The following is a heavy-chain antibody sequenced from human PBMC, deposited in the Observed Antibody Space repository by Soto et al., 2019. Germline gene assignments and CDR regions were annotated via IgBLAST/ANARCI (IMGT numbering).Heavy chain of an antibody. CDR2: IKSKTDGGTT. J-gene: IGHJ4*02. D-gene: IGHD5-18*01. V-gene: IGHV3-15*01. Sequence: PXGSLRLSCAAAGFTFSNAWMSWVRQAPGKGLEWVGRIKSKTDGGTTDYAAPVKGRFTISRDDSKNTLYLQMNSLKTEDTAVYYCTTDNGYSYGSDPFFDYSGQGTLVTVSS. CDR1: GFTFSNAW. CDR3: TTDNGYSYGSDPFFDY.